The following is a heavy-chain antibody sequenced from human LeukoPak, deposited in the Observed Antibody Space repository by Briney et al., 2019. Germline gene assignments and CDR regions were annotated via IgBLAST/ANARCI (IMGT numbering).Heavy chain of an antibody. V-gene: IGHV4-34*01. Sequence: PSETLSLTCTVSGGSISSYYWSWIRQPPGKGLEWIGEIDHSGNTKYNPSLKSQVTISVDRSKNQFSLNLRSLSAADTAVYFCARQGSISAFDLWGRGTLVTVSS. J-gene: IGHJ4*02. CDR2: IDHSGNT. CDR1: GGSISSYY. D-gene: IGHD1-26*01. CDR3: ARQGSISAFDL.